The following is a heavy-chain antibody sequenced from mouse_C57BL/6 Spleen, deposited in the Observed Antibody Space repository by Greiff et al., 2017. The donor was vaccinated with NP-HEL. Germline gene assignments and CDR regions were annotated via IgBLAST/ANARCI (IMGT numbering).Heavy chain of an antibody. Sequence: EVMLVESGGGLVKPGGSLKLSCAASGFTFSGYAMSWVRQTPEKRLEWVATISAGGSYTNYPHNVKGRITMSRDNAKNNIYLQMGHLKSEDTAMYDSAREEDGYNRGFAYWGQGTLVTVSA. CDR1: GFTFSGYA. J-gene: IGHJ3*01. CDR3: AREEDGYNRGFAY. D-gene: IGHD2-3*01. CDR2: ISAGGSYT. V-gene: IGHV5-4*03.